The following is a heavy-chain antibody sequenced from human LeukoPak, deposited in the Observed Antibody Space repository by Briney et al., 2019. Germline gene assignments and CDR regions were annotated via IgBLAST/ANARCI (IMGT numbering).Heavy chain of an antibody. J-gene: IGHJ4*02. V-gene: IGHV4-4*02. D-gene: IGHD6-13*01. CDR3: ARDMVGVAAGTLDY. Sequence: PSGTLSLTCAVSGGSISSSNWWTWVRQPPGKGLEWIGEIYHTGIINYNPSLKSRVTISVDKSMNQFSLRLTSVTAADTAVYYCARDMVGVAAGTLDYWGQGTLVTVSS. CDR1: GGSISSSNW. CDR2: IYHTGII.